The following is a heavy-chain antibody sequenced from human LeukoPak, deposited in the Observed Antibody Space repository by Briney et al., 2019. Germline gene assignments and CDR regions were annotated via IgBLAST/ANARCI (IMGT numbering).Heavy chain of an antibody. V-gene: IGHV3-23*01. CDR2: FSGSGGST. D-gene: IGHD6-19*01. Sequence: GGSLRLSCAASGFTFSSYAMSWVRQAPGKGLEWVSAFSGSGGSTYYADSVKGRFTISRDNSKNTLYLQMNSLRAEDTAVYYCAKGRSSSGWYGGGTTFDYWGQGTLVTVSS. J-gene: IGHJ4*02. CDR3: AKGRSSSGWYGGGTTFDY. CDR1: GFTFSSYA.